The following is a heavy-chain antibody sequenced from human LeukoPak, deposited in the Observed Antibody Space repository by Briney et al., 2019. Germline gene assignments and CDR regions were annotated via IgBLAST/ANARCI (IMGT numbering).Heavy chain of an antibody. CDR1: GFTFDDYA. CDR3: AKDRGTGWYYYYYMDV. D-gene: IGHD6-19*01. CDR2: ISWNSGRI. V-gene: IGHV3-9*01. J-gene: IGHJ6*03. Sequence: PGGSLRLSCAVSGFTFDDYATHWVRQAPGPGLEWVSSISWNSGRIGYVDSVKGRFTISRDNAKNSLYLQMNSLRAEDTALYYCAKDRGTGWYYYYYMDVWGKGTTVTVSS.